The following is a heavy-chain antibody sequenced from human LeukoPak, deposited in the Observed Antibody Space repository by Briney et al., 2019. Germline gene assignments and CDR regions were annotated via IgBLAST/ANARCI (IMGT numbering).Heavy chain of an antibody. D-gene: IGHD3-22*01. V-gene: IGHV4-4*02. Sequence: SGTLSLTCTVSGDSINSLDLWSWVRQPPGKGLEWLGEMYLSGTTHSNPSVKSRVTISIDKSKNQFFLNLSSVTAADTAVYYCAGLVGRYSSGLYYYYFDYWGQGTLVTISS. J-gene: IGHJ4*02. CDR1: GDSINSLDL. CDR2: MYLSGTT. CDR3: AGLVGRYSSGLYYYYFDY.